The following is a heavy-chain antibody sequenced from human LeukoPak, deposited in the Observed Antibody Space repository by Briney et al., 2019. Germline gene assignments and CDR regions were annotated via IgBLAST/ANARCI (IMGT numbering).Heavy chain of an antibody. CDR1: GFTFDDYA. CDR2: ISWNSGSI. V-gene: IGHV3-9*01. D-gene: IGHD3-22*01. CDR3: AKDILDYDSSGSDY. Sequence: GGSLRLSCAASGFTFDDYAMHWVPQAPGKGLEWVSGISWNSGSIGYADSVKGRFTISRDNAKNSLYLQMNSRRAEDTALYYCAKDILDYDSSGSDYWGQGTLVTVSS. J-gene: IGHJ4*02.